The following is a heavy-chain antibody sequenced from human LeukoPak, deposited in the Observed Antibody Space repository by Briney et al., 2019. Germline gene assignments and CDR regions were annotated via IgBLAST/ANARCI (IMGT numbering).Heavy chain of an antibody. J-gene: IGHJ4*02. D-gene: IGHD3-22*01. CDR3: AKTSYDSSGYYYFDY. V-gene: IGHV3-23*01. CDR1: GFTFSSYA. Sequence: GGSLRLSXAASGFTFSSYAMSWVRQAPGKGLEWVSAISGSGGSTYYADSVKGRFTISRDNSKNTLYLQMSSLRAEDTAVYYCAKTSYDSSGYYYFDYWGQGTLVTVSS. CDR2: ISGSGGST.